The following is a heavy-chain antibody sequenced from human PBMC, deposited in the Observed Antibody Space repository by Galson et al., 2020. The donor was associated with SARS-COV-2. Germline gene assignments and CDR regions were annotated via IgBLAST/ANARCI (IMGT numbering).Heavy chain of an antibody. CDR3: ATAPPTSYNWFDP. V-gene: IGHV1-24*01. D-gene: IGHD1-26*01. Sequence: ASVKVSCKVSGYTLTELSMHWGRQAPGKGLEWRGGFEPEDGETIYAKKFQGRVTMTEDTSTDTAYMELSSLRSEDTAVYYCATAPPTSYNWFDPWGQGTLVTVSS. CDR2: FEPEDGET. CDR1: GYTLTELS. J-gene: IGHJ5*02.